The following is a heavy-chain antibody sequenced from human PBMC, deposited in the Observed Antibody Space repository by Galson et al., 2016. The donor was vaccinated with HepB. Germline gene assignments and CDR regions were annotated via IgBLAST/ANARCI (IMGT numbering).Heavy chain of an antibody. V-gene: IGHV3-11*06. CDR2: IISSGSYT. CDR1: GFNFRDSY. CDR3: ARDPGPGLRGYFDF. Sequence: SLRLSCAASGFNFRDSYMSWIRQAPGKGLEWISYIISSGSYTNYAESVKGRFTISRDNAKNSLHLEMTSLRVEDTAVYYCARDPGPGLRGYFDFWGQGILVTVSS. J-gene: IGHJ4*02. D-gene: IGHD3-10*01.